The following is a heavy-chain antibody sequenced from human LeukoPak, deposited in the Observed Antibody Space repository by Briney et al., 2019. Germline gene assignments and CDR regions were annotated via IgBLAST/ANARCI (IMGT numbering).Heavy chain of an antibody. J-gene: IGHJ4*02. V-gene: IGHV3-21*01. Sequence: GSLRLSCAASGFTFSNYNINWVRQAPGKGLEWVSSISSRGSYIYYADSVKGRFAISADNAMNSLYLQMNSLRAEDTAVYYCARGYSSSWYDLYYFDYWGQRTLVTVSS. CDR2: ISSRGSYI. CDR1: GFTFSNYN. CDR3: ARGYSSSWYDLYYFDY. D-gene: IGHD6-13*01.